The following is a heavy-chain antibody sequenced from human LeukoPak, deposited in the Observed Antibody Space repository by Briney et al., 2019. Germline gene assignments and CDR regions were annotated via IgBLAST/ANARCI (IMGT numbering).Heavy chain of an antibody. J-gene: IGHJ4*02. Sequence: GGSLRLSCAASGFTFDDYAMHWVRQAPGKGLEWVSGISWNSGSIGYADSVKGRFTISRDNAKNSLYLQMNSLRAEDMALYYCAKDLYGGYEYYFDYWGQGTLVTVSS. V-gene: IGHV3-9*03. CDR2: ISWNSGSI. CDR3: AKDLYGGYEYYFDY. CDR1: GFTFDDYA. D-gene: IGHD4-17*01.